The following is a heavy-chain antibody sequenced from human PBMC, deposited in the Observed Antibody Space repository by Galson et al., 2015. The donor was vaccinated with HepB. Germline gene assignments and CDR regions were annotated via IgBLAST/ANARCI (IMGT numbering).Heavy chain of an antibody. CDR2: ISGSGGST. J-gene: IGHJ4*02. CDR3: ANETYDYVWGSYRSTYYFDY. V-gene: IGHV3-23*01. D-gene: IGHD3-16*02. Sequence: SLRLSCAASGFTFSSYAMSWVRQAPGKGLEWVSAISGSGGSTYYADSVKGRFTISRDNSKNTLYLQMNSLRAEDTAVYYCANETYDYVWGSYRSTYYFDYWGQGTLVTVSS. CDR1: GFTFSSYA.